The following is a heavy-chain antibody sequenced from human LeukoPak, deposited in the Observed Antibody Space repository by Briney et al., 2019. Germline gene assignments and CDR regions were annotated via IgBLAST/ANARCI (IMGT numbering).Heavy chain of an antibody. CDR1: GFTFSTYS. CDR3: ARDGYTGLFNP. Sequence: GGSLRLSCAASGFTFSTYSMNWVRQAPGKGLEWVSYISSTSGTIYYADSVKGRFTISRDNSKNSLYLQMNSLRTEDTALYYCARDGYTGLFNPWGQGTLVTVSS. CDR2: ISSTSGTI. J-gene: IGHJ5*02. D-gene: IGHD5-24*01. V-gene: IGHV3-48*04.